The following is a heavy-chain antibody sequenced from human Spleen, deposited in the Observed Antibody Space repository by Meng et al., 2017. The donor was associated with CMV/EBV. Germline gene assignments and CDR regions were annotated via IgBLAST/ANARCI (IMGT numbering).Heavy chain of an antibody. CDR2: IYSDGST. CDR1: GFIFTIYA. J-gene: IGHJ6*02. CDR3: AKAGPGIVPSKNGMDV. Sequence: GGSLRLSCSASGFIFTIYAMTWVRQAPGKGLEWVSTIYSDGSTYYADSLKGRFTISRDNSKNTLSLQMNSLRAADTAVYYCAKAGPGIVPSKNGMDVWGQGTTVTVSS. D-gene: IGHD1-26*01. V-gene: IGHV3-23*01.